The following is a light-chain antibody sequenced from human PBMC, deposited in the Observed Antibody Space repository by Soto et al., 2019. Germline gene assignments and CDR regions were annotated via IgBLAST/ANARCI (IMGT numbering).Light chain of an antibody. Sequence: VMTQTPVSSAVTLGQPASISCRSSQILVHSDGNTYLSWLQQRQGQPPRXLIYKISNRFSGVPDRFSGSGAGTDVTMKISRVEDEDGGMYYCMQAAQFTLTFGGGTKVDIK. CDR3: MQAAQFTLT. V-gene: IGKV2-24*01. CDR1: QILVHSDGNTY. J-gene: IGKJ4*01. CDR2: KIS.